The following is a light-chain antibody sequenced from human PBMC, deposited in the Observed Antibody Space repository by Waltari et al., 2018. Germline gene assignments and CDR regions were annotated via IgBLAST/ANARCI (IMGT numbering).Light chain of an antibody. J-gene: IGKJ4*01. Sequence: EIVMTQSPATLYLSPGERATLPCRASQSVTNNLAWYQQKPGQAPRLLIYRASTRATSIPAKISGSGSGTEFTLTISSLQSEDFACYYCQQYNNWPLTFGGGTKVEIK. CDR1: QSVTNN. CDR2: RAS. CDR3: QQYNNWPLT. V-gene: IGKV3-15*01.